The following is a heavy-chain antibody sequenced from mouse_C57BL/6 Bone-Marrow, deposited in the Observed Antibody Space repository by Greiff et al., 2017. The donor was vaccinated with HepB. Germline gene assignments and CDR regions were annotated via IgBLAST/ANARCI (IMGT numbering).Heavy chain of an antibody. V-gene: IGHV5-4*01. CDR2: ISDGGSYT. CDR1: GFTFSSYA. Sequence: DVKLVESGGGLVKPGGSLKLSCAASGFTFSSYAMSWVRQTPEKRLEWVATISDGGSYTYYPDNVKGRFTISRDNAKNNLYLQMSHLKSEDTAMYYCARDRAYGPWFAYWGQGTLVTVSA. J-gene: IGHJ3*01. D-gene: IGHD1-1*01. CDR3: ARDRAYGPWFAY.